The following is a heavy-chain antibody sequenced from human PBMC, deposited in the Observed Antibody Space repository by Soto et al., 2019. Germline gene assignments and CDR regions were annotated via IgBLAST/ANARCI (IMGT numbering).Heavy chain of an antibody. CDR2: IDPSDSYT. J-gene: IGHJ6*02. CDR3: ARRGWLLYDYYYGMDV. V-gene: IGHV5-10-1*01. CDR1: GYSFTSYW. Sequence: PGESLKISCKGSGYSFTSYWISWVRQMPGKGLEWMGRIDPSDSYTNYSPSFQGHVTISADKSISTAYLQWSSLKASDTAMYYCARRGWLLYDYYYGMDVWGQGTTVTVSS. D-gene: IGHD3-22*01.